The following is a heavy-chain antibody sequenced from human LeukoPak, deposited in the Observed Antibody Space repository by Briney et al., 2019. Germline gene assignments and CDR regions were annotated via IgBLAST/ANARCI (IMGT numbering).Heavy chain of an antibody. CDR3: ARGYCSGGSCYGESDAFDI. CDR1: GYTFTGYY. J-gene: IGHJ3*02. CDR2: INPNSGGT. D-gene: IGHD2-15*01. V-gene: IGHV1-2*02. Sequence: ASVKVSCKASGYTFTGYYMHWVRQAPGQGLEWMGWINPNSGGTNYAQKFQGRVTMTRDTSISTAYMELRSLRSDDTAVYYCARGYCSGGSCYGESDAFDIWGQGTMVTVSS.